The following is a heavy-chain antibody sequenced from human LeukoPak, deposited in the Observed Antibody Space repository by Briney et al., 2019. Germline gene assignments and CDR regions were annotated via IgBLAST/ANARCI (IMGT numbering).Heavy chain of an antibody. CDR2: INPSGGST. J-gene: IGHJ6*03. CDR1: GYTFTNYY. Sequence: ASVKVSCKASGYTFTNYYMHWVRQAPGQGLELMGVINPSGGSTSYAQKFQGGVTLTRDMSTSTVYMELSSLRSEDTAVFYCARGRSISSGWLVSEAMSTSYYMDVWGKGTTVTVSS. CDR3: ARGRSISSGWLVSEAMSTSYYMDV. D-gene: IGHD6-19*01. V-gene: IGHV1-46*01.